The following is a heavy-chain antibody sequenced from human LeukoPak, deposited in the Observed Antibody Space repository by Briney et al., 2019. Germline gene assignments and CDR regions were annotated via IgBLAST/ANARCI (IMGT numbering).Heavy chain of an antibody. Sequence: PGGSLRLSCAASGFTFSSYGVHWVRQAPGKGLEWVAVISYDGSNKYYADSVKGRFTISRDNSKNTLYLQMNSLRAEDTAVYYCAKDHTSYDFWSGYGMDVWGQGTTVTVSS. D-gene: IGHD3-3*01. J-gene: IGHJ6*02. CDR1: GFTFSSYG. V-gene: IGHV3-30*18. CDR3: AKDHTSYDFWSGYGMDV. CDR2: ISYDGSNK.